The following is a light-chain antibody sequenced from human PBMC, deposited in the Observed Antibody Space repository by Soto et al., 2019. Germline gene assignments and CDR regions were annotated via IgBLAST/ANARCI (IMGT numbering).Light chain of an antibody. CDR1: QSVSSNS. V-gene: IGKV3-20*01. CDR2: AAF. Sequence: PGARASLSCRASQSVSSNSLAWYQQKPGQAPRLLIYAAFRRAIGIPDRFSGSGSGTDFTFTISRLEPEDFAVYYCQQYDSSYSFGQGTKLEIK. J-gene: IGKJ2*03. CDR3: QQYDSSYS.